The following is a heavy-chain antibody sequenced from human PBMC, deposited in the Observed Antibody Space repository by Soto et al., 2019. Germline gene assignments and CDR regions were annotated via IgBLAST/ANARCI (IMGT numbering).Heavy chain of an antibody. J-gene: IGHJ4*02. CDR2: INPSGGST. CDR3: AREFYYYDNSGRQYYFDY. V-gene: IGHV1-46*01. CDR1: GYTFTTCY. Sequence: ASVKVSCKASGYTFTTCYMHWGRQAPGRGLELMGIINPSGGSTSYAQKFQGRVTMTRDTSTSTVYMELTSLRSEDTAVYFCAREFYYYDNSGRQYYFDYWGPGTLVTVSS. D-gene: IGHD3-22*01.